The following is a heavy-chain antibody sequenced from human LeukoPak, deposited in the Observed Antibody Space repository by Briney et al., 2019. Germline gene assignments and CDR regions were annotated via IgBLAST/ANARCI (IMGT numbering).Heavy chain of an antibody. D-gene: IGHD3-3*01. J-gene: IGHJ4*02. CDR2: FFYSGST. V-gene: IGHV4-34*12. CDR3: ASGTSTYYELYF. Sequence: SETLSLTCAVYGGPFSGYYWSWIRQPPGKGLEWIGSFFYSGSTYYNPSLKSRLTMSVDTSNNQFSLKLMSVTAADTAVYYCASGTSTYYELYFWGQGTLVTVSS. CDR1: GGPFSGYY.